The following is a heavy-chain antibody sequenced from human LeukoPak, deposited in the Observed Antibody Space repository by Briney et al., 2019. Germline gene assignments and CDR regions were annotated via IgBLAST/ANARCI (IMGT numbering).Heavy chain of an antibody. CDR2: MNPNSGNT. J-gene: IGHJ4*02. V-gene: IGHV1-8*01. Sequence: XQGLEWXGWMNPNSGNTGYAQKFQGRVTMTRNTSISTAYMELSSLRSEDTAVYYCARARRADGYYFDYWGQGTLVTVSS. CDR3: ARARRADGYYFDY.